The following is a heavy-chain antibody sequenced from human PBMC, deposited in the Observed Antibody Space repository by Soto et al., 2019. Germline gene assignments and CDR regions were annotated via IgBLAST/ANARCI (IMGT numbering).Heavy chain of an antibody. CDR1: GYTFTEYD. CDR2: ISVYNDNR. D-gene: IGHD4-17*01. V-gene: IGHV1-18*01. CDR3: ARYRGDPYWYFDL. Sequence: QVQLVQSGAEVRKPGASVKVSCKASGYTFTEYDISWVRQAPGQGLEWMGWISVYNDNRHYAEKVQGRVTLTRDKSTSTAYMEMRSLISDDTAIYYCARYRGDPYWYFDLWGRGTLVTVSS. J-gene: IGHJ2*01.